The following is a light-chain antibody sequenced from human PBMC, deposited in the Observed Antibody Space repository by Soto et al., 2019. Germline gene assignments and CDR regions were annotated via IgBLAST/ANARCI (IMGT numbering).Light chain of an antibody. CDR1: QSVSSY. CDR2: DAS. V-gene: IGKV3-11*01. J-gene: IGKJ5*01. CDR3: QQRSNWPPIT. Sequence: EIVLTQSPATLSLSPGERATLSCRASQSVSSYLAWYQQKPGQAPRLLIYDASNMATGIPARFSGSGSGTDFTLTISRLEPEDFAVHYCQQRSNWPPITFGQGTRLEIK.